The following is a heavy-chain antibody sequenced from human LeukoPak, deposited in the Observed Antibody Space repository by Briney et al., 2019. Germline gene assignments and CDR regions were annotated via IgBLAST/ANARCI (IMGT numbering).Heavy chain of an antibody. V-gene: IGHV5-51*01. CDR2: IYPGDSDT. CDR3: ARLSAIAAVEGD. D-gene: IGHD6-13*01. J-gene: IGHJ4*02. CDR1: GYTFTSYW. Sequence: GESLKISCKGSGYTFTSYWIGCVRQMPGKGLEWMGIIYPGDSDTRYSPSFQGQVTMSADKSISTAYLQGNSLKPSDTAVYYCARLSAIAAVEGDWGQGTLVTVSS.